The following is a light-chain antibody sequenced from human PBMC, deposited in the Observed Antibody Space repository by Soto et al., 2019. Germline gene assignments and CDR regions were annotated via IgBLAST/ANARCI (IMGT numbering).Light chain of an antibody. Sequence: QSVRTQPPSVSGAPGQTVTISCTGSSSNIGAGYDVHWYQQLPGTAPKLLIYGNKNRPPGVPDRFSGSRSDTSASLAITGLQADDEADYYCQSYDPGLSGSRVFGSGTKVTVL. V-gene: IGLV1-40*01. CDR3: QSYDPGLSGSRV. CDR2: GNK. J-gene: IGLJ1*01. CDR1: SSNIGAGYD.